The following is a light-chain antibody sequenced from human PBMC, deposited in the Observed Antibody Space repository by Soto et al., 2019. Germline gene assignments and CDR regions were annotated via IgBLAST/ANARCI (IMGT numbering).Light chain of an antibody. Sequence: DVVMTQTPLSLSVAPGQPASISCKSSQSLLHITGETFLFWYLQKPGQSPKLLIYEVSTRVTGVPDRCSGSGSGTDFTLEISRVETDDVGIYYCMQSTQLPPTFGQGTRLEIE. J-gene: IGKJ5*01. CDR2: EVS. CDR3: MQSTQLPPT. CDR1: QSLLHITGETF. V-gene: IGKV2D-29*02.